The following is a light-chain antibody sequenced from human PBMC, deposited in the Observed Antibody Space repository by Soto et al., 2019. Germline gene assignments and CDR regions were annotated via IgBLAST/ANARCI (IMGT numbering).Light chain of an antibody. CDR2: GAS. V-gene: IGKV3-15*01. CDR3: QQYNNWPPTYT. J-gene: IGKJ2*01. CDR1: QSVSSN. Sequence: EIVMTQSPATLSVSPGERATLSCRASQSVSSNLAWYQQEPGQAPRLLIYGASTRATGIPARFSGSGSGTEFTLTISSLQSEDFAVYYCQQYNNWPPTYTFGQGTKVDIK.